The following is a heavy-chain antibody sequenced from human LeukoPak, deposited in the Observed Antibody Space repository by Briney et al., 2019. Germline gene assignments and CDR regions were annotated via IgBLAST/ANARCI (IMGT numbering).Heavy chain of an antibody. J-gene: IGHJ4*02. CDR1: GFTFSSYA. Sequence: GGSLRLSCAASGFTFSSYAMSWVRQASGKGLEWVSGITESGGSTYYADSVKGRFTISRDNSKNTLYLQMNSPRAEDTAVYYCAKVRGGYFDYWGQGTLVTVSS. D-gene: IGHD3-10*01. CDR3: AKVRGGYFDY. CDR2: ITESGGST. V-gene: IGHV3-23*01.